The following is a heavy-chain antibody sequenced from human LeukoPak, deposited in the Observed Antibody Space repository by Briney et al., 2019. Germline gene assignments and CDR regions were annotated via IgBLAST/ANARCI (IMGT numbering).Heavy chain of an antibody. V-gene: IGHV3-23*01. D-gene: IGHD2-15*01. J-gene: IGHJ4*02. CDR3: AKRGISEDRFFDY. CDR2: ISGSGGST. CDR1: GFTFSSYA. Sequence: GGSLRLSCAASGFTFSSYAMSWVRQAPGEGLEWVSGISGSGGSTYYADSVKGRFTISRDNSKNTLYLQMNSLRAKDTAVYYCAKRGISEDRFFDYWGQGTLVTVSS.